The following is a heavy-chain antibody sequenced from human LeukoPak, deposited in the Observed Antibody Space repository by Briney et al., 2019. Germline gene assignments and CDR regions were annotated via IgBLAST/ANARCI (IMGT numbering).Heavy chain of an antibody. CDR2: ISYDGSNK. Sequence: GGSLRLSCAASGFTFSSYAMHWVRQAPGKGLEWVAVISYDGSNKYYADSVKGRFTISRDNSKDTLYLQMNSLRAEDTAVYYCARGTPSSSGWLYYGMDVWGQGTTVTVSS. CDR1: GFTFSSYA. V-gene: IGHV3-30-3*01. J-gene: IGHJ6*02. CDR3: ARGTPSSSGWLYYGMDV. D-gene: IGHD6-19*01.